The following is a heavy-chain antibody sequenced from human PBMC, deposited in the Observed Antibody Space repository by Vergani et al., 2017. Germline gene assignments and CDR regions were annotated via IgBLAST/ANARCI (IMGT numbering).Heavy chain of an antibody. CDR2: ISYDGSNK. D-gene: IGHD3-16*02. Sequence: VQLLESGGSLKQPGGSVRLSCAASGFTFSSYAMHWVRQAPGKGLEWVAVISYDGSNKYYADSVKGRFTISRDNSKNTLYLQMNSLRAEDTAVYYCARDPSAYYDYVWGSYRWGYFDYWGQGTLVTVSS. J-gene: IGHJ4*02. CDR1: GFTFSSYA. V-gene: IGHV3-30-3*01. CDR3: ARDPSAYYDYVWGSYRWGYFDY.